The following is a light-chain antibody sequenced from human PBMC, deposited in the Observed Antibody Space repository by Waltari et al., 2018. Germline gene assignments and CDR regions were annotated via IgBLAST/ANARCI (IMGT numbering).Light chain of an antibody. Sequence: QSALTQPRSVSGSPGQSVTISCTGTNSDVGGYDFVSWYQQSPGKAPKLIIYDVYKRPPGVPDRCSGTKSGNTASLSIYGLQAEDEADYYCCSDVGRYTFWVFGGGTKLTVL. CDR1: NSDVGGYDF. CDR2: DVY. J-gene: IGLJ3*02. CDR3: CSDVGRYTFWV. V-gene: IGLV2-11*01.